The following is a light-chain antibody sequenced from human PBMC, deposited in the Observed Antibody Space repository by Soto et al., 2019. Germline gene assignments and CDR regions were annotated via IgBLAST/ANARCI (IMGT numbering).Light chain of an antibody. J-gene: IGKJ4*01. CDR2: DAS. Sequence: DGQMTQSPSSLSAAVGDRVTITCQASHAISDYLNWYQHKPGEAPKLLIYDASNLEAGVPSRCSGRGSVTDFTFSISSLQPEDSATYDCQQYDNVPLTFGGGTKVEIK. V-gene: IGKV1-33*01. CDR1: HAISDY. CDR3: QQYDNVPLT.